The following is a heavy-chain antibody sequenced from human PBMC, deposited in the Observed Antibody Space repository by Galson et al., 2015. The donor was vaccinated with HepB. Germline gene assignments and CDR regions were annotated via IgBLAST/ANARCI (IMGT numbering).Heavy chain of an antibody. J-gene: IGHJ4*02. CDR1: GYSFTSYW. V-gene: IGHV5-10-1*01. CDR2: IDPSDSYT. Sequence: QSGAEVKKPGEFLKISCTGSGYSFTSYWISWVRQMPGKGLEWMGRIDPSDSYTNYSPSFQGHVTISADKSISTAYLQWSSLKASDTAMYYCARSEKDYDSSGYNPYYWGQGTLVTVSS. CDR3: ARSEKDYDSSGYNPYY. D-gene: IGHD3-22*01.